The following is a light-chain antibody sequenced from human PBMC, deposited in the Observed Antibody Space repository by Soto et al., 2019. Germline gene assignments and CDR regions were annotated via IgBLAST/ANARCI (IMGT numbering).Light chain of an antibody. V-gene: IGKV3-15*01. J-gene: IGKJ3*01. CDR3: QQYNSWPFT. CDR2: GAS. Sequence: EIVMTQSPATLSVSPGEGATLSCRASQSLGANLAWYQQKSGQAPRLLIYGASTRATGVPARFSGSGSGTEFTLTISSLQYEDFAIFSCQQYNSWPFTFGPGTKVDIK. CDR1: QSLGAN.